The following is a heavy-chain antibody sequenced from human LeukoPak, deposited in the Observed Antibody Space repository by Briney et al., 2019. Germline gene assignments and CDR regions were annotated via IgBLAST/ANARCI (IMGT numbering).Heavy chain of an antibody. Sequence: PGGSLRLSCAASGFTFSSYAMHWVRQAPGKGLEWVAVISYDGSNKYYADSVKGRFTISRDNSKNTLYLQMNSLRAEDTAVYYCARDRMVYAIGRVFDYWGQGTLVTVSS. CDR1: GFTFSSYA. D-gene: IGHD2-8*01. V-gene: IGHV3-30-3*01. J-gene: IGHJ4*02. CDR2: ISYDGSNK. CDR3: ARDRMVYAIGRVFDY.